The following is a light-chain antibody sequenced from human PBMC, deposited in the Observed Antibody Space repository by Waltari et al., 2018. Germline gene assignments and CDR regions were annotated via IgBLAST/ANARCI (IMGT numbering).Light chain of an antibody. V-gene: IGKV3-11*01. CDR1: QSISTY. CDR3: QQRRDWPIT. CDR2: DAS. J-gene: IGKJ5*01. Sequence: EIVLTQSPVTLSFSPGERATLSCRASQSISTYLAWYQQEPGQAPRLLIYDASNRAAGIPARFSGSGSGTDFTLTISSLEPEDFAVYYCQQRRDWPITFGQGTRLDIK.